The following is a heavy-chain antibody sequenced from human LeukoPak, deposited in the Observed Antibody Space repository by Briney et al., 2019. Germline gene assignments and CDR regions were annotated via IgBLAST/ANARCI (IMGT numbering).Heavy chain of an antibody. CDR3: ARDALWWLPIYYYSYMDV. D-gene: IGHD5-12*01. J-gene: IGHJ6*03. Sequence: ASVKVSCKASGYTFTGYYMHWVRQAPGQGPEWMGWINPNSGGTNYAQKFQGRVTMTRDTSISTAYMELSRLRSDDTAVYYCARDALWWLPIYYYSYMDVWGKGTTVTISS. CDR1: GYTFTGYY. V-gene: IGHV1-2*02. CDR2: INPNSGGT.